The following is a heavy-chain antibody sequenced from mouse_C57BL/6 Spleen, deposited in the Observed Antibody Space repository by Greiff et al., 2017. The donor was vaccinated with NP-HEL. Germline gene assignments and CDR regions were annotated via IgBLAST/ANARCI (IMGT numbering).Heavy chain of an antibody. J-gene: IGHJ3*01. CDR1: GYTFTSYW. Sequence: QVQLQQSGTELVKPGASVKLSCKASGYTFTSYWMHWVKQRPGQGLEWIGNINPSNGGTNYNEKFKSKATLTVDKSSSTAYMQLSSLTSEDSAVYYCANIYYDYDGDPWFAYWGQGTLVTVSA. D-gene: IGHD2-4*01. CDR2: INPSNGGT. V-gene: IGHV1-53*01. CDR3: ANIYYDYDGDPWFAY.